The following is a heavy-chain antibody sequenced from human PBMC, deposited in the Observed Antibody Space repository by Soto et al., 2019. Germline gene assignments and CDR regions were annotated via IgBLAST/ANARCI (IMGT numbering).Heavy chain of an antibody. CDR2: INHSGST. V-gene: IGHV4-34*01. Sequence: SEPLSDTCGVYDGSISCYYWSWISQTPGKGLEWIGEINHSGSTNYNPSLKSRVTISVDTSKNQFSLKLSSVTAADTAVYYCARGGGYGSGSYLYYYYYGMDVWGQGTTVTVSS. CDR3: ARGGGYGSGSYLYYYYYGMDV. D-gene: IGHD3-10*01. CDR1: DGSISCYY. J-gene: IGHJ6*02.